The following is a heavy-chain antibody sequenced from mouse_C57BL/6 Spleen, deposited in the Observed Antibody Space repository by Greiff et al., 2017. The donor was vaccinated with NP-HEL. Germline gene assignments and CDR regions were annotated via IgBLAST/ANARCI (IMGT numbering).Heavy chain of an antibody. D-gene: IGHD3-3*01. J-gene: IGHJ2*01. CDR2: ISGGGGNT. Sequence: EVQVVESGGGLVKPGGSLKLSCAASGFTFSSYTMSWVRQTPEKRLEWVATISGGGGNTYYPDSVKGRFTISRDKAKNTLYLQMSSLRSEDTALYYCARQGELGRLGNFDYWGQGTTLTVSS. V-gene: IGHV5-9*01. CDR1: GFTFSSYT. CDR3: ARQGELGRLGNFDY.